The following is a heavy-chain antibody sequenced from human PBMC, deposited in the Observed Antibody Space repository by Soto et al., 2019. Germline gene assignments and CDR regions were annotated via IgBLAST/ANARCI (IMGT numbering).Heavy chain of an antibody. CDR3: SRDRFRTASSCYFN. Sequence: EVLLLESGGGLVHPGGSLRLSCAGSGFSFRSYAIAWVRQAPGKGLEWVSAISGDAATTSYAESVKGRFAISRDNSKSTLYLQRSSLRVEDTAVYYFSRDRFRTASSCYFNWGPRTLVPGSS. CDR1: GFSFRSYA. V-gene: IGHV3-23*01. CDR2: ISGDAATT. J-gene: IGHJ1*01. D-gene: IGHD2-2*01.